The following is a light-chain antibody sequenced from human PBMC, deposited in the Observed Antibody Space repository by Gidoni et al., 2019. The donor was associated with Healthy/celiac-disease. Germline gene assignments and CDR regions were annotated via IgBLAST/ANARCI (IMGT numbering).Light chain of an antibody. V-gene: IGLV3-19*01. CDR1: SLRSYY. CDR3: NSRDSSGNHQRV. J-gene: IGLJ2*01. CDR2: GKH. Sequence: SSELTQDPAVSVALGQTVRITCQGDSLRSYYASWYQKKPGQAPVLVIYGKHNRPSGIPDRFSGSSSGNTASLTITGAQAEDEADYYCNSRDSSGNHQRVFGGGTKLTVL.